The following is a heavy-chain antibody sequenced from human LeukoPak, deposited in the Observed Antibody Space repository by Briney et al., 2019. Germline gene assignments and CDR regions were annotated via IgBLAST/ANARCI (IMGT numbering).Heavy chain of an antibody. D-gene: IGHD2-15*01. CDR1: GFTFSSYG. Sequence: TGGSLRLSCEASGFTFSSYGMHWVRQAPGKGLEWVAYMWFGGSNKYYADSLKGRFTISRDNSRNTLYLQMSSLRPEDTAVYYCARGLSAADYYYYGMDVWGQGTTVTVSS. CDR3: ARGLSAADYYYYGMDV. CDR2: MWFGGSNK. V-gene: IGHV3-30*02. J-gene: IGHJ6*02.